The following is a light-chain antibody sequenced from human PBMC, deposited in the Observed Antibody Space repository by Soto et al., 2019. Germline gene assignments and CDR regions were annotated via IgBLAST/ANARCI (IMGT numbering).Light chain of an antibody. CDR1: SSDVGGYNY. CDR3: SSYAGSNNPV. Sequence: QSALTQPPSASGSPGQSVTISCTGTSSDVGGYNYVSWYQQHPGKAPKLMIYEVSKRPSGAPDRFSGSKSGNTASLTVSGLQAEDEADYYCSSYAGSNNPVFGGGTKLTVL. V-gene: IGLV2-8*01. CDR2: EVS. J-gene: IGLJ2*01.